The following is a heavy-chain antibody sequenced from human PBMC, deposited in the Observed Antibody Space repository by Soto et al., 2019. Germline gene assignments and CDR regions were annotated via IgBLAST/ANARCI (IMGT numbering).Heavy chain of an antibody. D-gene: IGHD3-16*01. Sequence: ASVKVSCKSSGYSFSNYNFCWVRQAPGQGLEWLGWISGYNGNTNYAQKLQGRVTMTTDSFTSTAYMELRSLRSDDTAVYYCARDKVWGGFDIWGQGTMVTVSS. V-gene: IGHV1-18*01. CDR3: ARDKVWGGFDI. CDR1: GYSFSNYN. J-gene: IGHJ3*02. CDR2: ISGYNGNT.